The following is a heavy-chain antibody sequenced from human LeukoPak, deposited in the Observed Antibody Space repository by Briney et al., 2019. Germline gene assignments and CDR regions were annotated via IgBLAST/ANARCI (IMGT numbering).Heavy chain of an antibody. D-gene: IGHD6-19*01. CDR3: ARDGEGSSGDNYYFDY. CDR2: IIPIFGTA. Sequence: ASVKVSCKASGGTFSSYAISWVRQAPGQGLEWMGGIIPIFGTANYAQKFQGRVTITADESTSTAYVELSSLRSEDTAVYYCARDGEGSSGDNYYFDYWGQGTLVTVSS. J-gene: IGHJ4*02. CDR1: GGTFSSYA. V-gene: IGHV1-69*01.